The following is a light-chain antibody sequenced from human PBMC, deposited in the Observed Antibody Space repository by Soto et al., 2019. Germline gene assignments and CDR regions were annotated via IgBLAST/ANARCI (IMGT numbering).Light chain of an antibody. V-gene: IGKV3-11*01. CDR2: GAS. J-gene: IGKJ5*01. Sequence: IVLTQSPCSMSSSQGERATLSCRASQSVDSYLVWYQQKPGQAPRLLIFGASNRATGIPARFSGSGSGTDFTLTINSLEPDDFAVYYCQQRDRWPITFGQGTRLEI. CDR3: QQRDRWPIT. CDR1: QSVDSY.